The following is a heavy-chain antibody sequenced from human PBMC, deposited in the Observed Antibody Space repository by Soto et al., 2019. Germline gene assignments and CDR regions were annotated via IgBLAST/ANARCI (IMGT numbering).Heavy chain of an antibody. CDR3: ARVGYYDSSPLDY. CDR1: GFTVSSNY. J-gene: IGHJ4*02. D-gene: IGHD3-22*01. Sequence: GGSLRLSCAASGFTVSSNYMSWVRQAPGKGLEWVSVIYSGGSTYYADSVKGRFTISRDNSKNTLYLQMNSLRAEDTAVYYCARVGYYDSSPLDYWGQGTLVTVSS. V-gene: IGHV3-53*01. CDR2: IYSGGST.